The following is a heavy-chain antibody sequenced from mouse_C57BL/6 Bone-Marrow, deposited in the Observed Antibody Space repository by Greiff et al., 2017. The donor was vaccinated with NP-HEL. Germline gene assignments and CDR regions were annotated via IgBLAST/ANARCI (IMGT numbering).Heavy chain of an antibody. D-gene: IGHD2-14*01. J-gene: IGHJ2*01. CDR1: GFNIKDDY. V-gene: IGHV14-4*01. CDR2: IDPENGDT. Sequence: VQLKESGAELVRPGASVKLSCTASGFNIKDDYMHWVKQRPEQGLEWIGWIDPENGDTEYASKFQGKATITADTSSNTAYLQLSSLTSEDTAVYYCTSSRYDDYWGKGTTLTVSS. CDR3: TSSRYDDY.